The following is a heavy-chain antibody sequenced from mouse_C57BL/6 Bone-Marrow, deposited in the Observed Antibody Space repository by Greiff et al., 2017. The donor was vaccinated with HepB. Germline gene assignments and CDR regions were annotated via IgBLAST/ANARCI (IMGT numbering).Heavy chain of an antibody. CDR1: GFTFSDYY. CDR2: INYDGSST. D-gene: IGHD1-1*01. J-gene: IGHJ2*01. CDR3: ARDRFITTVGYFDY. Sequence: EVKLVESEGGLVQPGSSMKLSCTASGFTFSDYYMAWVRQVPEKGLEWVANINYDGSSTYYLDSLKSRFIISRDNAKNILYLQMSSLKSEDTATYYCARDRFITTVGYFDYWGQGTTLTVSS. V-gene: IGHV5-16*01.